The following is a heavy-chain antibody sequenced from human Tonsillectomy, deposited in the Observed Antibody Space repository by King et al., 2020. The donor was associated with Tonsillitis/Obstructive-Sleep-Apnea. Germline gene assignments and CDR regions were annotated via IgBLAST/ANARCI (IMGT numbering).Heavy chain of an antibody. CDR1: GFSLSTSGVG. J-gene: IGHJ5*02. D-gene: IGHD3-10*01. V-gene: IGHV2-5*02. CDR3: AHYSRLWFGELS. CDR2: IYWDDDK. Sequence: TLKESGPTLVKPPQTLTLTCTFSGFSLSTSGVGVGWIRQPPGKALEWLALIYWDDDKRYSPSLKSRLTITKDTSKNQVVLTMTNMDPVDTATYYCAHYSRLWFGELSWGQGTLVTVSS.